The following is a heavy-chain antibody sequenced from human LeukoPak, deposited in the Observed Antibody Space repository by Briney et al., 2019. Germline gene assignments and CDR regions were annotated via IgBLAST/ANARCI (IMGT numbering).Heavy chain of an antibody. V-gene: IGHV3-74*01. CDR3: ASHSMVRGVINY. Sequence: PGGSLRLSCAASGFTFSSYWMHWVRQAPGKGLVWVSRINSDGSSTSHADSVKGRFTISRDNAKNTLYLQMNSLRAEDTAVYYCASHSMVRGVINYWGQGTLVTVSS. J-gene: IGHJ4*02. D-gene: IGHD3-10*01. CDR1: GFTFSSYW. CDR2: INSDGSST.